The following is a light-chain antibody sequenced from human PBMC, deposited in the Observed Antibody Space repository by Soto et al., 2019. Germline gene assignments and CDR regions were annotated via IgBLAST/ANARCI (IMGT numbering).Light chain of an antibody. J-gene: IGLJ1*01. Sequence: QSALTQPASVSGSPGQSITISCTGTSSDVGGYNYVSWYQQHPGKAPKLMIYDVSNRPSGVSNRFSGSKSGNTASLTISGLQAEDEAEYDCSSYTSSSTRAYGFGTGTKLTVL. CDR1: SSDVGGYNY. CDR3: SSYTSSSTRAYG. V-gene: IGLV2-14*01. CDR2: DVS.